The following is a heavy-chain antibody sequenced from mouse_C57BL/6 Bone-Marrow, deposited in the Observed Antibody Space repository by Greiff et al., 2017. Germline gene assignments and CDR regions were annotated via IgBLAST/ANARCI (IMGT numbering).Heavy chain of an antibody. CDR1: GFNIKDDY. CDR2: IDPENGGT. CDR3: TGYGYFYY. Sequence: EVQLQQSGAELVRPGASVKLSCTASGFNIKDDYMHWVKQRPEQGLAWIGWIDPENGGTEYDAKFQGKATITADTSSNTAYLQISSLTSEDTAVYSCTGYGYFYYWGQGTTLTVSS. D-gene: IGHD2-10*02. J-gene: IGHJ2*01. V-gene: IGHV14-4*01.